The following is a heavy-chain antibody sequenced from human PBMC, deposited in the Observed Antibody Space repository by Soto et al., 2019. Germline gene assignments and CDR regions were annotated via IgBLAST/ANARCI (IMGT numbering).Heavy chain of an antibody. D-gene: IGHD6-13*01. CDR3: AKTKGIGYFYFYGMDV. CDR1: GFTFSSHA. Sequence: PGGSLRLSCAASGFTFSSHAMSWVRQAPGKGLEWVSSISGGRVSTYFADSVKGRFTISRDNSKNTLYLQMISLRAEDTAIYYCAKTKGIGYFYFYGMDVWGQGTTVTVSS. J-gene: IGHJ6*02. V-gene: IGHV3-23*01. CDR2: ISGGRVST.